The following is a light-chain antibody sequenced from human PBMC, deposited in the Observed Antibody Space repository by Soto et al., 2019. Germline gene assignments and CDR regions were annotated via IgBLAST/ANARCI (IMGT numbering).Light chain of an antibody. CDR2: VGTGGIVG. V-gene: IGLV9-49*01. J-gene: IGLJ2*01. CDR3: GADLGSVRNFVTVV. Sequence: QTVVTQPPSVSASLGASVTLTCTLSSDYSNYEVDWYQQRPGKGPRFVMRVGTGGIVGSKGDGLPDRFSVLGSGLNRYLTIKNTQEEDESDFVGGADLGSVRNFVTVVFGGGTKLTVL. CDR1: SDYSNYE.